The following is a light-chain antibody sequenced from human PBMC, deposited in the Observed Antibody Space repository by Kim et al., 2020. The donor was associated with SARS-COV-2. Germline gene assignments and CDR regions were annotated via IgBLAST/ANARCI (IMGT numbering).Light chain of an antibody. V-gene: IGKV3-20*01. CDR1: QRVRSNY. CDR3: QQYGSSPRT. J-gene: IGKJ1*01. CDR2: TAS. Sequence: APGETATLSCRASQRVRSNYLAWYQQKPGQAPRLLIYTASNRATGIPDRFSGSGSGTDFTLSITRLEPEDFAVYYCQQYGSSPRTFGQGTKVDIK.